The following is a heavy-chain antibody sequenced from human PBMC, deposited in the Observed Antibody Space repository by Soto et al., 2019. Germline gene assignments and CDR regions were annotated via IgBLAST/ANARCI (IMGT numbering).Heavy chain of an antibody. D-gene: IGHD3-10*01. Sequence: GGSLRLSCAASGFTFSSYGMHWVRQAPGKGLEWVAVIWYDGSNKYYADSVKGRFTISRDNSKNTLYLQMNSLRAEDTAVYYCAREGYYGSGIDGGAFDIWGQGTMVTVSS. J-gene: IGHJ3*02. CDR2: IWYDGSNK. CDR1: GFTFSSYG. CDR3: AREGYYGSGIDGGAFDI. V-gene: IGHV3-33*01.